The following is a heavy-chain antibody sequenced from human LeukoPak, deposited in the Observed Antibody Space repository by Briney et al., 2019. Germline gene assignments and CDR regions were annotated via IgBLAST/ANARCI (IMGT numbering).Heavy chain of an antibody. J-gene: IGHJ4*02. D-gene: IGHD5-24*01. CDR3: AKVRDGYNTASFDY. V-gene: IGHV3-30*02. Sequence: GGSLRLSCAASGFTFSSFGMHWVRQAPGKGLEWVAFIRYDGSNKYYAASVKGRFTISRDNSKNKLYLQMNSRRAEDTAVYYCAKVRDGYNTASFDYWGQGTLVTVSS. CDR2: IRYDGSNK. CDR1: GFTFSSFG.